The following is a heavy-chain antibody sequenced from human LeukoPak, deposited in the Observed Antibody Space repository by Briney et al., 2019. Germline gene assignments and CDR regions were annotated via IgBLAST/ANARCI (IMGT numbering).Heavy chain of an antibody. CDR1: GYTFTSYY. CDR2: INPSGGST. CDR3: ASGGIVVDNWFDP. D-gene: IGHD2-15*01. Sequence: ASVKVSCKASGYTFTSYYMYWVRQAPGQGLEWMGIINPSGGSTSYAQKFQGRVTMTRDTSTSTVYMGLSSLRSEDTAVYYCASGGIVVDNWFDPWGQGTLVTVSS. J-gene: IGHJ5*02. V-gene: IGHV1-46*01.